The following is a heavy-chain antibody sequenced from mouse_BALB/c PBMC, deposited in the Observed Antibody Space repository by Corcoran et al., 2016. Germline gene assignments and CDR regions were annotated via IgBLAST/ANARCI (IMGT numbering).Heavy chain of an antibody. D-gene: IGHD2-4*01. V-gene: IGHV1-26*01. J-gene: IGHJ2*01. CDR2: INPYNGAT. Sequence: EVQLQQSGPELVKPGASVKISCKTSGYSFTGYYMHWVKQSHVKSLEWIGRINPYNGATSYNQNFKDKASLTVDKSSSTAYMELHSLTSEDSAVYYCARGYYYAYLDYWGQGTTLTVSS. CDR3: ARGYYYAYLDY. CDR1: GYSFTGYY.